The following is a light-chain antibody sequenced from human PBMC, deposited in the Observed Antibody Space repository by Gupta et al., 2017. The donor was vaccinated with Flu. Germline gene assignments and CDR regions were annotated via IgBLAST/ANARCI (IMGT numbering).Light chain of an antibody. J-gene: IGKJ2*01. CDR2: RTS. CDR1: QSLVKCDGGTY. CDR3: MQATQFPYT. Sequence: DIEMTQSPSSLPVTLGQRATISCRSSQSLVKCDGGTYLSWHQQRPGQPPRLLIYRTSNRFTWVPARFSGSGAGTDFTLKISRVEGEDVGVYYCMQATQFPYTFGQGTKLEIK. V-gene: IGKV2-24*01.